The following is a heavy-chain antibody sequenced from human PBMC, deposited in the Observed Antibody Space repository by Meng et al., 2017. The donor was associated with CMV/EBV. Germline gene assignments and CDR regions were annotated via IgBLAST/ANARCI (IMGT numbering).Heavy chain of an antibody. CDR1: GFTFDDYA. CDR3: ARVHFGDYGMDY. Sequence: GGSLRLSCAASGFTFDDYAMHWVRQAPGKGLEWVSGISWNSGSIGYADSVKGRFTISRDNAKNSLYLQMNSLRAEDTALYYCARVHFGDYGMDYWGQGTLVTVSS. J-gene: IGHJ4*02. D-gene: IGHD4-17*01. V-gene: IGHV3-9*01. CDR2: ISWNSGSI.